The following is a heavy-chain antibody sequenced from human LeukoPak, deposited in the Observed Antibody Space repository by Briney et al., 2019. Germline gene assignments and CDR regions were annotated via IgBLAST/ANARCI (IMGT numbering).Heavy chain of an antibody. D-gene: IGHD3-10*01. CDR1: GDSVSSNSAA. V-gene: IGHV6-1*01. J-gene: IGHJ5*02. CDR3: ARVLMVRGVATQNWFDP. CDR2: TYYRSKWYN. Sequence: SQTLSLTCAISGDSVSSNSAAWNWIRQSPSRGLEWLGRTYYRSKWYNDYAVSVKSRITINPDTSKNQFSPQLNSVTPEDTAVYYCARVLMVRGVATQNWFDPWGQGTLVTVSS.